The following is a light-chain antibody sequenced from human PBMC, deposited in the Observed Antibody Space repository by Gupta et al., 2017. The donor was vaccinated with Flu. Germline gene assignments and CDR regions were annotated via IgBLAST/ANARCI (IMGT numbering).Light chain of an antibody. V-gene: IGLV3-25*02. CDR2: KDS. CDR1: ALPKQY. J-gene: IGLJ3*02. CDR3: QSADSSGTPWV. Sequence: SSELPQPPSVSVSPGQTARTTCSGDALPKQYAYWYQQKPGQAPVLVIYKDSERPSGIPERFSGSSSGTTVTLTISGVQAEDEADYYCQSADSSGTPWVFGGGTKLTVL.